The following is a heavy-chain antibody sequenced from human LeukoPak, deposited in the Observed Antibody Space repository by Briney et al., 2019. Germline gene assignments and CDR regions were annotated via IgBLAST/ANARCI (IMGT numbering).Heavy chain of an antibody. J-gene: IGHJ6*03. D-gene: IGHD3-9*01. CDR1: GFTFSSYG. V-gene: IGHV3-23*01. CDR2: ISGSGGST. Sequence: GGSLRLSCAASGFTFSSYGMSWVRQAPGKGLEWVSAISGSGGSTYYADSVKGRFTISRDNSKNTLYLRMNSLRAEDTAVYYCAKQGRDWLRDYYYYMDVWGKGTTVTISS. CDR3: AKQGRDWLRDYYYYMDV.